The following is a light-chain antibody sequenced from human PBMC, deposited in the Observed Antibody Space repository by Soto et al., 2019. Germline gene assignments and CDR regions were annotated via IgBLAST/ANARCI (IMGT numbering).Light chain of an antibody. CDR2: DAS. CDR3: QQYKNYLT. J-gene: IGKJ3*01. V-gene: IGKV1-5*01. Sequence: DIQMTQSPSTLSASVGDRVTITCRASQSISTWLAWYQQKPGKAPKVLIYDASSLESGVPSRFSGSGSGTEFTLTISSLQPEYFATYYCQQYKNYLTFGPGTKVDIK. CDR1: QSISTW.